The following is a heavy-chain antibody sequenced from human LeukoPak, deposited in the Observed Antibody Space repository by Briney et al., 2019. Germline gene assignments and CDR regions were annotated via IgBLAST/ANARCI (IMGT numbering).Heavy chain of an antibody. D-gene: IGHD1-14*01. CDR3: ATGQGHGMDV. CDR1: GFTVSINW. V-gene: IGHV3-74*01. CDR2: INDDGSST. Sequence: QAARSLSLSCSASGFTVSINWRHWVRPPPGKGWVWVSRINDDGSSTSYAYSVKGRFTMSRDTAKNTIYLQVNSLRAEDTAVYHCATGQGHGMDVWGQGTTVTVSS. J-gene: IGHJ6*02.